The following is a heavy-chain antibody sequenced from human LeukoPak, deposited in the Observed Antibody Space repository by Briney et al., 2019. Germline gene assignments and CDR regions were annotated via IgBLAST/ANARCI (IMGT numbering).Heavy chain of an antibody. J-gene: IGHJ6*02. CDR2: IIPVLNIT. CDR3: ARDQGLTAPPPYGLDV. CDR1: GGTFRSSA. D-gene: IGHD5-18*01. V-gene: IGHV1-69*04. Sequence: GASVKVSCKTSGGTFRSSAITWVRQAPGQGLEWMGRIIPVLNITTYAQKFQGSVTITADTSTSTVYMELSSLRSEETAVYYCARDQGLTAPPPYGLDVWGQGTTVIVSS.